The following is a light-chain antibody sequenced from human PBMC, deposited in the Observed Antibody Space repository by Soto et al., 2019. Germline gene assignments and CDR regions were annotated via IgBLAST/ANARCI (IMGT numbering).Light chain of an antibody. CDR1: QGLGYSDGNTH. J-gene: IGKJ1*01. CDR2: KVS. CDR3: MQGTRWPWT. Sequence: VVMTQSPLSLPVTLGQPASISCRSSQGLGYSDGNTHLNWFQQRQGQAPRCLIYKVSNWEAGVPERFSGGGSGNDSTLKISRGEAKDVGVYYCMQGTRWPWTFGEGTKVEIK. V-gene: IGKV2D-30*01.